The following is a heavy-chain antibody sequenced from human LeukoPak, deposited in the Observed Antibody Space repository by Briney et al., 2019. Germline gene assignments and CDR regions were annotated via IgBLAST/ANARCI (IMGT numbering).Heavy chain of an antibody. Sequence: GASVKVSCKASGGTFSSYAISWVRQAPGQRLEWMGRIIPIFGIANYAQKFQGRVTITADKSTSTAYMELSSLRSEDTAVYYCAGAGSGSGYPLDYWGQGTLVTVSS. V-gene: IGHV1-69*04. CDR3: AGAGSGSGYPLDY. J-gene: IGHJ4*02. D-gene: IGHD3-3*01. CDR1: GGTFSSYA. CDR2: IIPIFGIA.